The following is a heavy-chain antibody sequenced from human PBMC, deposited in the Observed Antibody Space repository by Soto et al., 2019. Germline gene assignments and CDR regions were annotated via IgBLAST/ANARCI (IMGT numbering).Heavy chain of an antibody. CDR1: GGTFSSYA. CDR3: AREVPYAILPGHGGTRGYGMDV. D-gene: IGHD3-9*01. J-gene: IGHJ6*02. V-gene: IGHV1-69*01. CDR2: IIPIFGTA. Sequence: QVQLVQSGAEVQKPGSSVKVSCKASGGTFSSYAISWVRQAPGQGLEWMGGIIPIFGTANYAQKFQGRVTITADESTSTAYMELSSLRSEDTAVYYCAREVPYAILPGHGGTRGYGMDVWGQGTTVTVSS.